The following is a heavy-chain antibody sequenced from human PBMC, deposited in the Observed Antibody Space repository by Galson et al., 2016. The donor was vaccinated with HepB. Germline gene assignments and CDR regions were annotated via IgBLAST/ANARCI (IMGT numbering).Heavy chain of an antibody. CDR1: GFTFSNYW. D-gene: IGHD3-3*01. CDR3: ATARYFISISGARFES. Sequence: SLSLSCAASGFTFSNYWMSWVRQAPGKGLEWVANLNRDGSERHYVESVKGRFTISRENANNSLFLEMNSLRAEDTAVYYCATARYFISISGARFESWGQGTLVTVSS. J-gene: IGHJ1*01. CDR2: LNRDGSER. V-gene: IGHV3-7*03.